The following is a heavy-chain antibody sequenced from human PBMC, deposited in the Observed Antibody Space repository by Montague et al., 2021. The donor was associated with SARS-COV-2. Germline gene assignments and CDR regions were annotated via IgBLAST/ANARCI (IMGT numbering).Heavy chain of an antibody. CDR1: GFTFSTYP. CDR2: ISYDGSKK. V-gene: IGHV3-30*04. D-gene: IGHD6-13*01. CDR3: AKEQYSSSWSDFDY. J-gene: IGHJ4*02. Sequence: SLRLSCAASGFTFSTYPMHWVRQAPGKGLEWLVVISYDGSKKDYVDSVKGRFTFSRDNSENMLYLQMNSLRAEDTAVYYCAKEQYSSSWSDFDYWGQGTVVAVSS.